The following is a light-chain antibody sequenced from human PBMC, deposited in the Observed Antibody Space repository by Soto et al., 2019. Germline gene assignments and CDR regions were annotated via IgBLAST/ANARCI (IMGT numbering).Light chain of an antibody. CDR2: DAS. CDR3: QQLNSYPLT. CDR1: QSVSSSY. Sequence: EIVMTQSPATLSVSPGERATLSCRASQSVSSSYLAWYQQKPGQAPRLLIYDASSRATGIPDRFSGSGSGTDFTLTISSLQPEDFATYYCQQLNSYPLTFGGGTKVDIK. V-gene: IGKV3D-20*02. J-gene: IGKJ4*01.